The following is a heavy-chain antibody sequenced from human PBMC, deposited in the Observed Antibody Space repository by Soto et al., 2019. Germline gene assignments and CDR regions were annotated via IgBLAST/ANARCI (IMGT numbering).Heavy chain of an antibody. CDR2: IYHSGST. CDR1: GGSISSGGYS. CDR3: ARVNRYCTNGVCYTWIDY. Sequence: QLQLQESGSGLVKPSQTLSLTCAVSGGSISSGGYSWSWIRQPRGKGLEWNGYIYHSGSTYSNPSLKSRVTIAVDRSKNQFSLKRRSVTAADTAVYYCARVNRYCTNGVCYTWIDYWGQGTLVTVSS. D-gene: IGHD2-8*01. J-gene: IGHJ4*02. V-gene: IGHV4-30-2*01.